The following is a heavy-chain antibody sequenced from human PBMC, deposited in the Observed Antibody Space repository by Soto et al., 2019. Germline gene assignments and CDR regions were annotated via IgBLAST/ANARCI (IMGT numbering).Heavy chain of an antibody. CDR3: ARATAAADKCEGRFWFDP. V-gene: IGHV1-46*01. J-gene: IGHJ5*02. Sequence: VQLVQSGAEGREPGASVMLSCKTSGYAFTMFYMRWVRKAPGQGLEWMGTINADGGRTTYAQNFQGRLTFTSDTSTGKIYMELSSLKSVDTADYYFARATAAADKCEGRFWFDPWGQGALVTGSS. CDR2: INADGGRT. CDR1: GYAFTMFY. D-gene: IGHD6-25*01.